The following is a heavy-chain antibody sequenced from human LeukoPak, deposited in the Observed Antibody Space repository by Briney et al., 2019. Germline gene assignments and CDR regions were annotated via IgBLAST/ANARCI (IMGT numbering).Heavy chain of an antibody. Sequence: GGSLRLSCAASGFTFSGYGMHWVRQAPGKGLEWVAVIWYDGSNKYYADSVRGRFTISRDNSKNRLYLQMNSLRAEDTAVYYCARDPTAATPQYFDYWGQGTLVTVSS. V-gene: IGHV3-33*01. D-gene: IGHD1-14*01. CDR2: IWYDGSNK. J-gene: IGHJ4*02. CDR1: GFTFSGYG. CDR3: ARDPTAATPQYFDY.